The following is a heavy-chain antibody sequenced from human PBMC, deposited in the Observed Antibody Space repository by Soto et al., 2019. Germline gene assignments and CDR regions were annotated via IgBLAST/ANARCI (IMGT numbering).Heavy chain of an antibody. D-gene: IGHD4-17*01. CDR2: IWYDGSNK. CDR3: ARDPTTVTPTTHFDY. CDR1: GFTFSSYG. V-gene: IGHV3-33*01. J-gene: IGHJ4*02. Sequence: GGSLRLSCAASGFTFSSYGMHWVRQAPGKGLEWVAVIWYDGSNKYYAHSVKGRFTISRDNSKNTLYLQMNSLRAEDTAVYYCARDPTTVTPTTHFDYWGQGTLVTVSS.